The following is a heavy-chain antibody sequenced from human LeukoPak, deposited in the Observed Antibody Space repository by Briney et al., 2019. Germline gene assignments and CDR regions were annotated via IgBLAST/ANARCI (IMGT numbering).Heavy chain of an antibody. CDR3: ARVLEQQLFFDY. J-gene: IGHJ4*02. V-gene: IGHV1-2*02. Sequence: ASVKVSCKASGYTFTGYYMHWVRQAPGRGLEWMGWINPNSGGTNYAQKLQGRVTMTTDTSTSTAYMELRSLRSDDTAVYYCARVLEQQLFFDYWGQGTLVTVSS. CDR1: GYTFTGYY. D-gene: IGHD6-13*01. CDR2: INPNSGGT.